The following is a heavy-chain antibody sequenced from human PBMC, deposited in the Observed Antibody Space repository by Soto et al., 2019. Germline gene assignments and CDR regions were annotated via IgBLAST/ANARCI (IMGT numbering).Heavy chain of an antibody. J-gene: IGHJ5*02. V-gene: IGHV1-69*13. Sequence: SVKVSCKASRGTFSSYAISWVRQAPGQGLEWMGGIIPIFGTANYAQKFQGRVTITADESTSTAYMELSSLRSEDTAVYYCARGPRIYDFWSGYYNWFDPWGQGTLVTVSS. CDR1: RGTFSSYA. CDR2: IIPIFGTA. D-gene: IGHD3-3*01. CDR3: ARGPRIYDFWSGYYNWFDP.